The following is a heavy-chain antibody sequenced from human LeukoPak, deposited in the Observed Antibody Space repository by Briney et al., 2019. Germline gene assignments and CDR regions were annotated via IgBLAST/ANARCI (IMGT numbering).Heavy chain of an antibody. Sequence: GGSLRLSCAASGFTFDDYAMHWVRQAPGKGLEWVSGISWNSGSIGYADSVKGRFTISRDNAKNSLYLQMNSLRAEDMALYYCAKGYCSSTSCRSDYWGQGALVTVSS. D-gene: IGHD2-2*01. J-gene: IGHJ4*02. CDR1: GFTFDDYA. CDR3: AKGYCSSTSCRSDY. CDR2: ISWNSGSI. V-gene: IGHV3-9*03.